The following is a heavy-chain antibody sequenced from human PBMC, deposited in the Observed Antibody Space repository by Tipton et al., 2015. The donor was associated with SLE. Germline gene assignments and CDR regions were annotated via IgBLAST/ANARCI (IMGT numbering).Heavy chain of an antibody. Sequence: TLSLTCTVSGGSISISSYYWGWIRQPPGKGLEWIGSIFYSGSTYYNPSLKSRVTISVDTSKNQFSLKLNSVTAADTAVYYCARAGYLSPLDSWGQGTLVAVSS. CDR3: ARAGYLSPLDS. CDR2: IFYSGST. D-gene: IGHD2-15*01. J-gene: IGHJ4*02. V-gene: IGHV4-39*07. CDR1: GGSISISSYY.